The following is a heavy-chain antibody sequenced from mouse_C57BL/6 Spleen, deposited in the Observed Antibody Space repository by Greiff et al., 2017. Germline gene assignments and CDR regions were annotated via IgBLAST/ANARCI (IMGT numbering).Heavy chain of an antibody. CDR3: VRPSYYSNYEGFAY. Sequence: EVQLVESGGGLVQPKGSLKLSCAASGFSFNTYAMNWVRQAPGKGLEWVARIRSKSNNYATYYADSVKDRFTISRDDSESMLYLQMNNLKTEDTAMYYCVRPSYYSNYEGFAYWGQGTLVTVSA. CDR1: GFSFNTYA. CDR2: IRSKSNNYAT. J-gene: IGHJ3*01. V-gene: IGHV10-1*01. D-gene: IGHD2-5*01.